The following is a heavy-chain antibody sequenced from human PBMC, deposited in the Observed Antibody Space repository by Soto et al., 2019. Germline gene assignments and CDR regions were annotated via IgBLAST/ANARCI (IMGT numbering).Heavy chain of an antibody. Sequence: QVQLVQSGAEVKKPGSSVKVSCKASGGTFSSYTISWVRQAPGQGLEWMGRIIPILGIANYAQKFQGRVTITADKSTRTDYMELSSLRSEDTAVYYCARGGGIAAAGRADYGMDVWGQGTTVTVSS. J-gene: IGHJ6*02. CDR3: ARGGGIAAAGRADYGMDV. CDR1: GGTFSSYT. D-gene: IGHD6-13*01. CDR2: IIPILGIA. V-gene: IGHV1-69*02.